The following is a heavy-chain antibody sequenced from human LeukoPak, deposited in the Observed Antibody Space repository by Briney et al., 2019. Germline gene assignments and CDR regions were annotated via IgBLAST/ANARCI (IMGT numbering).Heavy chain of an antibody. Sequence: GGSLRLSFAASGFIFSDYYMRWIRQAPGKGLEWASYTSSSNSYTKYADSVKGRFTISRDNAKNSLYLQMNSLRVEDTAVYYCARVDDSNIPGLEYWGQGTLVTVSS. CDR2: TSSSNSYT. CDR3: ARVDDSNIPGLEY. J-gene: IGHJ4*02. CDR1: GFIFSDYY. D-gene: IGHD3-22*01. V-gene: IGHV3-11*05.